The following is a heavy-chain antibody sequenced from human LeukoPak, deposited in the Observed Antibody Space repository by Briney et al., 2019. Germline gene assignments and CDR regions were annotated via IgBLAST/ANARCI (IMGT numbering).Heavy chain of an antibody. CDR1: GVSISSYY. Sequence: SATLSLTCTVSGVSISSYYWMWIRQPPGKGLEWIGYIYYSGGTHYNPSLKSRVTMLVDTSKNQFSLKLTAVTAADTAVYYCARETPGAGHFDYWGQGSLVTVSS. CDR3: ARETPGAGHFDY. V-gene: IGHV4-59*01. CDR2: IYYSGGT. J-gene: IGHJ4*02. D-gene: IGHD7-27*01.